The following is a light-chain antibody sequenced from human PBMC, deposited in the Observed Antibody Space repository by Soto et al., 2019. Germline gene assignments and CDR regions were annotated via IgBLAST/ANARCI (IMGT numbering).Light chain of an antibody. Sequence: DIQMTQSPSPLSSSVGDRVTIACRASQGISTYLAWYQQKPGKVPKLLIYAASTLLSGVPSRFSGSGSGTDFTLTISSLQPEDFATYYCQQSYSSPPTFGQGPRWIS. V-gene: IGKV1-27*01. CDR3: QQSYSSPPT. J-gene: IGKJ1*01. CDR1: QGISTY. CDR2: AAS.